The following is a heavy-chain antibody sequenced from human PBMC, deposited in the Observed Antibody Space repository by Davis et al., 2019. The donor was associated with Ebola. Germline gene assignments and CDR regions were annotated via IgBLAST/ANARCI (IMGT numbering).Heavy chain of an antibody. CDR1: GGSISSGAYS. V-gene: IGHV4-30-4*07. CDR3: ARLHDYNDFYLDY. Sequence: SETLSLTCAVSGGSISSGAYSWNWIRQPPGKGLEWIGYIYHSGSTYSNPSLKSRVTMSVDTSKNQLSLKLNSVTAADTAVYYCARLHDYNDFYLDYWGQGTLVTVSS. CDR2: IYHSGST. J-gene: IGHJ4*02. D-gene: IGHD4-17*01.